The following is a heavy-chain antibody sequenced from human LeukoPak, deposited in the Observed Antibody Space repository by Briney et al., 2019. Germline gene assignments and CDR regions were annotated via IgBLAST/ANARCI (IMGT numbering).Heavy chain of an antibody. J-gene: IGHJ4*02. CDR1: GYTFTSYG. CDR3: VRDRSQNYDSSGYYSY. V-gene: IGHV1-18*01. D-gene: IGHD3-22*01. CDR2: ISAYNGNT. Sequence: GASVKVSCKASGYTFTSYGISWVRQAPGQGLEWMGWISAYNGNTNYAQKLQGRVTMTTDTSTSTAYMELRSLRSDDTAVYYCVRDRSQNYDSSGYYSYWGQGTLVTVSS.